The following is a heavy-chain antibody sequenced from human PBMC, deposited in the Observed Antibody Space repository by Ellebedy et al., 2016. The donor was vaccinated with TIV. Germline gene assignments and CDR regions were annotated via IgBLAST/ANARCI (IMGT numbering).Heavy chain of an antibody. CDR2: FSSSSSKR. CDR1: GFTFSSYS. V-gene: IGHV3-48*01. CDR3: AREVMDIVVVPGGKDYYYYMDV. D-gene: IGHD2-2*03. Sequence: GESLKISXAASGFTFSSYSMNWVRQAPGKGLEWVSYFSSSSSKRYYADSVKGRFTISRDNAKNSLFLQMNSLRAEDTAVYYCAREVMDIVVVPGGKDYYYYMDVWGKGTTVTVSS. J-gene: IGHJ6*03.